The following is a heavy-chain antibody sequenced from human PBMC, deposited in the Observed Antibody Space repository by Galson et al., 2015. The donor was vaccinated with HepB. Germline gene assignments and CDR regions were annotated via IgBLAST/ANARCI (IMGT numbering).Heavy chain of an antibody. CDR3: AKLGYCSSSSCYRAESWAFDI. CDR2: ISGSGGRI. V-gene: IGHV3-23*01. Sequence: SLRLSCAASGSTFSSYAMNWVRQAPGKGLEGVSSISGSGGRIYYADSVKGRFIISRDNSKNTLYLQMNSLRAEDTAVYYCAKLGYCSSSSCYRAESWAFDIWGQGTTVTVSS. D-gene: IGHD2-2*01. J-gene: IGHJ3*02. CDR1: GSTFSSYA.